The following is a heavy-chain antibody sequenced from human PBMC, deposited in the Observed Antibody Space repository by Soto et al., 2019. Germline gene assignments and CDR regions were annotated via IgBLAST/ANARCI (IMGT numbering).Heavy chain of an antibody. CDR3: ARLYSSGWYGPGRY. V-gene: IGHV3-20*04. CDR1: GFTFDDYG. Sequence: EVQLVESGGGVVRPGGSLRLSCAASGFTFDDYGMSWVRQAPGKGLEWVSGINWNGGSTGYADSVKGRFTISRDNAKNPLDSQMERSRAQDPGLFYCARLYSSGWYGPGRYWGQGTLVTVSS. D-gene: IGHD6-19*01. CDR2: INWNGGST. J-gene: IGHJ4*02.